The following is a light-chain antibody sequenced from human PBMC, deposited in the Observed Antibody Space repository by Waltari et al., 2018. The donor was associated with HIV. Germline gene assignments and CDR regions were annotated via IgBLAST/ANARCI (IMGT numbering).Light chain of an antibody. CDR3: SSFTTSNTLL. Sequence: QSALTQPASVSGSPGQSITVSCTGTSSDIGSYNYVSWYQPTPGTAPKLVIYEVNNRPSGISNRFSGSNSGTTASLTISWLQTEDEAHYYCSSFTTSNTLLFGGGTKVTVL. V-gene: IGLV2-14*01. J-gene: IGLJ2*01. CDR1: SSDIGSYNY. CDR2: EVN.